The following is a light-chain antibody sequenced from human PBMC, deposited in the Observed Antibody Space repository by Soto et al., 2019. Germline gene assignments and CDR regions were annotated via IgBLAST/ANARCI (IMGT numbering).Light chain of an antibody. V-gene: IGKV3-15*01. CDR1: QSVSAS. CDR3: QQYFSWPYT. Sequence: EIVMTQSPATLSVSPGERATLSCRASQSVSASLAWFQQRPGQAPRLLIFAASTTASVIPARFSGSAYGTEFTLTIGSLQSEDFAVYFCQQYFSWPYTFGQGTKLQIK. CDR2: AAS. J-gene: IGKJ2*01.